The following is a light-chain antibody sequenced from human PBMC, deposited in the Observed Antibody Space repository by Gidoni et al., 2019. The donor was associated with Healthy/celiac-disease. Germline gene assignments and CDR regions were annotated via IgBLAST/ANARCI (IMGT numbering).Light chain of an antibody. J-gene: IGLJ3*02. V-gene: IGLV1-44*01. CDR1: SSNIGSNT. CDR2: SNN. Sequence: QSVLTQPPSASGTPGPRFTISWSGRSSNIGSNTVDWYQQLPGTAPKLLIYSNNQRPSGVPDRFSGSKSGTSASLAISGLQSEDEADYYCAAWDDSLNGWVFGGGTKLTVL. CDR3: AAWDDSLNGWV.